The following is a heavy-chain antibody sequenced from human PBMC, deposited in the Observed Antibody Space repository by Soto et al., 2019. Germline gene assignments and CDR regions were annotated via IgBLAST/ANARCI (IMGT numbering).Heavy chain of an antibody. CDR2: ISGSGGST. V-gene: IGHV3-23*01. CDR3: AKAAYLLRYFDWLPRRRPYYFDY. J-gene: IGHJ4*02. Sequence: EVQLWESGGGLVKPGGSLRLSCAASGFTFSSYAMSWVRQAPGKGLEWVSAISGSGGSTYYADSVKGRFTISRDNSKNTLYLQINSLRAEDTAVYYCAKAAYLLRYFDWLPRRRPYYFDYWGQGTLVTVSS. D-gene: IGHD3-9*01. CDR1: GFTFSSYA.